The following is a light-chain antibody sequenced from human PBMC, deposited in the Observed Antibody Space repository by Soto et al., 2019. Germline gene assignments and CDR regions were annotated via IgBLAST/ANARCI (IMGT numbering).Light chain of an antibody. CDR3: QLYESSPT. V-gene: IGKV3-20*01. Sequence: ETVLTQSPGTLSLSAGERATLSCRASQSVASGYLVWYQQKPGQTPTVLIYGASTRAAGIPDRFSGSGSGTDFTLTISRLEPEEFAVYYCQLYESSPTFGQGTKVEMK. J-gene: IGKJ1*01. CDR2: GAS. CDR1: QSVASGY.